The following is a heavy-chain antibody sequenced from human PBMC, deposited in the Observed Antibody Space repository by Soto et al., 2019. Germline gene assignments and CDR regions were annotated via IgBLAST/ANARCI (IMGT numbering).Heavy chain of an antibody. Sequence: ASVKVSCKASGYTFTNFAMHWVRQAPGQRLEWMGWINAGNGNTKYSQKFQGRVSITRDTSANTAYMELSSLRSEDTAVYYCARVIGGLYYFDYWGQGTLVTVSS. D-gene: IGHD3-16*01. CDR1: GYTFTNFA. J-gene: IGHJ4*02. CDR2: INAGNGNT. CDR3: ARVIGGLYYFDY. V-gene: IGHV1-3*01.